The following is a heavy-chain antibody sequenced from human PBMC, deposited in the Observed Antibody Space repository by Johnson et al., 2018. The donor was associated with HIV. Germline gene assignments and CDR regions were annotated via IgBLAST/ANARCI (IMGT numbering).Heavy chain of an antibody. CDR2: ISWNSGSI. CDR1: GFTFSSYA. D-gene: IGHD6-19*01. CDR3: AKIGQWRERLDAFDV. J-gene: IGHJ3*01. V-gene: IGHV3-9*01. Sequence: VLLVESGGGLVQPGGSLRLSCAASGFTFSSYAMSWVRQAPGKGLEWVSGISWNSGSIGYADSVKGRFTISSDNAKNSLYLQMNSLRAEDTAVFYCAKIGQWRERLDAFDVWGQGTMVTVSS.